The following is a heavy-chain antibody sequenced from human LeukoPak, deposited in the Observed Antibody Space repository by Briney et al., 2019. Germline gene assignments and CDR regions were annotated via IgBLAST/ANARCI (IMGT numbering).Heavy chain of an antibody. V-gene: IGHV4-34*01. J-gene: IGHJ4*02. CDR1: GGSFSGYY. D-gene: IGHD1-20*01. CDR3: ARGLTGTTFSLDY. CDR2: INHSGST. Sequence: SETLSLTCAVYGGSFSGYYWSWIRQPPGKGLEWIGEINHSGSTNYNPSLKSRVTISVDTSKNQFSLKLSSVTAADTAVYYCARGLTGTTFSLDYWGQGTLVTVSS.